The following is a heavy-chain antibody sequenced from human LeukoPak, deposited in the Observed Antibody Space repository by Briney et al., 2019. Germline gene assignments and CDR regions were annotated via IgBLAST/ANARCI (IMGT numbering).Heavy chain of an antibody. D-gene: IGHD6-19*01. J-gene: IGHJ4*02. V-gene: IGHV3-11*01. CDR1: GFTFSDYY. CDR3: ATFSSGWAWDFDY. CDR2: ISSGGSTI. Sequence: GGSLRLSCAASGFTFSDYYMSWIRQAPGKGLEWVSYISSGGSTIYYADSVKGRFTISGDNAKNSLYLQMNSLRAEDTAVYYCATFSSGWAWDFDYWGQGTLVTVSS.